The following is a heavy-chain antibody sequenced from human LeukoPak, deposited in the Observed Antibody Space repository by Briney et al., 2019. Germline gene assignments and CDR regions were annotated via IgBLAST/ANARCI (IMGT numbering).Heavy chain of an antibody. J-gene: IGHJ4*02. CDR2: ISSSSSYI. CDR3: ARDLVGGWDDSSGYYYGYFDY. V-gene: IGHV3-21*01. CDR1: GFTFSTYS. Sequence: GGSLRLSCAASGFTFSTYSMNWVRQAPGKGLEWVSSISSSSSYIYYADSVKGRFTISRDNAKNSLYLQMNSLRAEDTAVYYCARDLVGGWDDSSGYYYGYFDYWGQGTLVTVSS. D-gene: IGHD3-22*01.